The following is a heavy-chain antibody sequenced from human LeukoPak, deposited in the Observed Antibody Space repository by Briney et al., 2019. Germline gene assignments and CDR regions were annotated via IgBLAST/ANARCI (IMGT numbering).Heavy chain of an antibody. D-gene: IGHD6-13*01. CDR3: NVYMYIAAAGTSADY. CDR1: GFTFSSYS. Sequence: GGSLRLSCAASGFTFSSYSMNWVRQAPGKGLEWVSYISSSSSTIYYADSVKGRFTISRDNAKNSLYLQMNSLRAEDTAVYYCNVYMYIAAAGTSADYWGRGTLVTVSS. CDR2: ISSSSSTI. V-gene: IGHV3-48*01. J-gene: IGHJ4*02.